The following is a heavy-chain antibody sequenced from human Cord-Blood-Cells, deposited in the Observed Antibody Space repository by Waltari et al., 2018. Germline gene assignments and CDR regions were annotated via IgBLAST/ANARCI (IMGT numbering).Heavy chain of an antibody. J-gene: IGHJ4*02. V-gene: IGHV3-53*02. D-gene: IGHD6-13*01. CDR2: IYSGGST. CDR3: ARASYSSSWYYFDY. CDR1: AFTVSSNY. Sequence: EVQLVETGGGLIQPGGSLRLSCAASAFTVSSNYMSWVRQAPGKGLEWVSVIYSGGSTYYADSVKGRFTISRDNSKNTLYLQMNSLRAEDTAVYYCARASYSSSWYYFDYWGQGTLVTVSS.